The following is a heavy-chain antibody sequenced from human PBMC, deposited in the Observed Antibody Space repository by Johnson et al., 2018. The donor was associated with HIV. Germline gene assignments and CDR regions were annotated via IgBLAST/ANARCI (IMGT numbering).Heavy chain of an antibody. CDR2: ISGSGGRT. D-gene: IGHD5/OR15-5a*01. CDR3: AKDLRVYTCDAFDI. Sequence: VQLVESGGGLIQPGGSLRLSCAASGFTVSSNYKSWVRQAPGKGLEWVSVISGSGGRTYYADSVKGRFTISRDNSKHTLYLQMNSLRAEDTAVYYCAKDLRVYTCDAFDIWGQGTMITVSS. CDR1: GFTVSSNY. J-gene: IGHJ3*02. V-gene: IGHV3-66*03.